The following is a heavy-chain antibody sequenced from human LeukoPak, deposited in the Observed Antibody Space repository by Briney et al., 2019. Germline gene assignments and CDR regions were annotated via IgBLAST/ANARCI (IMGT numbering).Heavy chain of an antibody. Sequence: SVKVSCKASGGTYSSYAISWVRQAPGQGLEWMGGIIPIFGTANYAQKFQGRVTITADESTSTAYMELSSLRSEDTAVYYCARDKNKRFRGVITELYYYYGMDVWGKGTTVTVSS. V-gene: IGHV1-69*01. D-gene: IGHD3-10*01. CDR2: IIPIFGTA. CDR3: ARDKNKRFRGVITELYYYYGMDV. J-gene: IGHJ6*04. CDR1: GGTYSSYA.